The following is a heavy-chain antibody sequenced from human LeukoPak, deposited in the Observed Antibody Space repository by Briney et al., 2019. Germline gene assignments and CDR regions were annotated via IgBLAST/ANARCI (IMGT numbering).Heavy chain of an antibody. Sequence: PGRSLRLSSAASGFTFSSYAMHWVRQAPGRGLEWVAVISYDGSNKYYADSVKGRFTISRDNSKNTLYLQMNSLRAEDTAVYYCARLGTTGTTYYYYGMDVWGQGTTVTVSS. CDR2: ISYDGSNK. CDR1: GFTFSSYA. V-gene: IGHV3-30-3*01. D-gene: IGHD1-1*01. J-gene: IGHJ6*02. CDR3: ARLGTTGTTYYYYGMDV.